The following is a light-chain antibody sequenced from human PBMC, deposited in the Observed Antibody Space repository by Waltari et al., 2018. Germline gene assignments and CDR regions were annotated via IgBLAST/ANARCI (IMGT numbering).Light chain of an antibody. V-gene: IGKV3-20*01. CDR3: QHYLRLPAT. CDR2: GAA. Sequence: CRASQSVSRALAWYQQKPGQAPRLLIYGAANRATGIPDRFSGSGSGTDFSLTISSLEPEDFAVYYCQHYLRLPATFGQGTKVEIK. J-gene: IGKJ1*01. CDR1: QSVSRA.